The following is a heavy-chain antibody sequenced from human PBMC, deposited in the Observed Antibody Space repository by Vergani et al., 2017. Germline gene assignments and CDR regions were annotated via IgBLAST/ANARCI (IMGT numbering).Heavy chain of an antibody. Sequence: QVQLQESGPGLVKPSETLSLTCAVSGYSISSGYYWGWIRPPPGKGLEWIGSIYHSGSTYYNPSLKSRVTISVDTSKNQFSLKLSSVTAADTAVYYCARNDILTGYYYCGMDVWGQGTTVTVSS. CDR2: IYHSGST. J-gene: IGHJ6*02. V-gene: IGHV4-38-2*01. CDR1: GYSISSGYY. D-gene: IGHD3-9*01. CDR3: ARNDILTGYYYCGMDV.